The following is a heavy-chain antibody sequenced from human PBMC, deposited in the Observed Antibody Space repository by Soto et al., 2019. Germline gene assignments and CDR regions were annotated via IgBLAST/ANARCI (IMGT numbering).Heavy chain of an antibody. CDR3: ARGRWTQTTADYYLDY. V-gene: IGHV1-3*01. CDR2: INAGNGKT. D-gene: IGHD1-1*01. Sequence: QVQLVQSGAEVKKPGASVKVSYKASGYTFTSYAMHWVRQAPGQRPEWMGWINAGNGKTKYSEKFQGRVTITRDTSASTAYMELSSLRSEDTAVYNCARGRWTQTTADYYLDYWGQGTLVTVSS. J-gene: IGHJ4*02. CDR1: GYTFTSYA.